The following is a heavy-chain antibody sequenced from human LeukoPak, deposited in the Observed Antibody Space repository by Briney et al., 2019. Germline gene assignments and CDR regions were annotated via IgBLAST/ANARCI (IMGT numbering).Heavy chain of an antibody. CDR1: GGSISSSSYY. CDR3: ARDGGHGIMLGGEKNWFDP. J-gene: IGHJ5*02. V-gene: IGHV4-39*07. Sequence: SETLSLTCTVSGGSISSSSYYWGWIRQPPGKGLEWIGSIYYSGSTYYNPSLKSRVTISVDTSKNQFSLKLSSVTAADTAVYYCARDGGHGIMLGGEKNWFDPWGQGTLVTVSS. CDR2: IYYSGST. D-gene: IGHD3-16*01.